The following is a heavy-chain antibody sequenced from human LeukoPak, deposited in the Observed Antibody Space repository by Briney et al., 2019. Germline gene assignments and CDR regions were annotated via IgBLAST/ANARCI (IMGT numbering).Heavy chain of an antibody. J-gene: IGHJ3*02. CDR2: ISWNSGSI. D-gene: IGHD3-10*01. Sequence: GGSLRLSCAASGFTFDDYAMHWVRQAPGKGLEWVSGISWNSGSIGYADSVKGRFTISRDNAKNSLYLQMNSLRAEDTALYYCAKDTYGSGSYYNWGAFDIWGQGTMVTVSS. CDR1: GFTFDDYA. V-gene: IGHV3-9*01. CDR3: AKDTYGSGSYYNWGAFDI.